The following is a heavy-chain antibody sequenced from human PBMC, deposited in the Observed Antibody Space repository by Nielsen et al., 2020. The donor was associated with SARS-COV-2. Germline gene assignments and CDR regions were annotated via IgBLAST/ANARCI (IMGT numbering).Heavy chain of an antibody. J-gene: IGHJ4*02. CDR3: ARGGGLWAYDSSGLDY. CDR2: IIPIFGTA. V-gene: IGHV1-69*06. D-gene: IGHD3-22*01. CDR1: GGTFSSYA. Sequence: SVKVSCKASGGTFSSYAISWVRQAPGQGLEWMGGIIPIFGTANYAQKFQGRVTITADKSTSTAYMELSSLRSEDTAVYYCARGGGLWAYDSSGLDYWGQGTLVTVSS.